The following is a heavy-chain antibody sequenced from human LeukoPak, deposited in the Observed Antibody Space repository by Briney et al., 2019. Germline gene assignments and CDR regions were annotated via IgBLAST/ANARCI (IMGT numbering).Heavy chain of an antibody. CDR2: IYPGDSDT. D-gene: IGHD1-26*01. V-gene: IGHV5-51*01. CDR1: GYSFTSYW. CDR3: ARQYSGSPAAFDI. J-gene: IGHJ3*02. Sequence: GESLKISCKGSGYSFTSYWIGWVRQRPGKSLEWMGIIYPGDSDTRYSPSFQGQVTISADKSISTAYLQWSSLKASDTAMYYCARQYSGSPAAFDIWGQGTMVTVSS.